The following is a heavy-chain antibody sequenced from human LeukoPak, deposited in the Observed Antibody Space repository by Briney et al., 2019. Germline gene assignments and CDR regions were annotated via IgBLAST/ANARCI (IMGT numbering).Heavy chain of an antibody. J-gene: IGHJ4*02. V-gene: IGHV3-7*01. D-gene: IGHD3-10*01. CDR2: IKQDGSEK. CDR3: ARDREWYYGSGSYEN. Sequence: GGSLRLSCAASGFTFSSYWMSWVRQAPGKGLEWVANIKQDGSEKYYVDSVKGRFTISRDNAKNSLYLQMNSLRAEDTAVYYGARDREWYYGSGSYENWGQGTLVTVSS. CDR1: GFTFSSYW.